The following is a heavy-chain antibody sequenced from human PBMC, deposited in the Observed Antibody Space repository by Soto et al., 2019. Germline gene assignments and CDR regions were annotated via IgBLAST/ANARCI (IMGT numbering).Heavy chain of an antibody. D-gene: IGHD2-15*01. CDR2: INSDGSST. CDR3: VTGWSGY. Sequence: GGSLRLSCVVSGFSFISSWMHWVRQAPGKGLVWVSRINSDGSSTNYADSVKGRFTTSRDNAKNMLYLQMNSLRVEDTALYYCVTGWSGYWGQGTLVTVSS. V-gene: IGHV3-74*01. J-gene: IGHJ4*02. CDR1: GFSFISSW.